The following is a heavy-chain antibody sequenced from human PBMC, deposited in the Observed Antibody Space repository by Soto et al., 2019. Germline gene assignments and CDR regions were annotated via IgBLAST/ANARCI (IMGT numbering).Heavy chain of an antibody. CDR2: IYYSGST. D-gene: IGHD5-12*01. Sequence: SETLSLTCTVSGGSISSGGYYWSWIRQHPGKGLEWIGYIYYSGSTYYNPSLKSRVTISVDTSKNQFSLKLSSVTAADSVVYYCARAVGYGYDVLDYGGQGTLVTVSS. V-gene: IGHV4-31*03. CDR1: GGSISSGGYY. J-gene: IGHJ4*02. CDR3: ARAVGYGYDVLDY.